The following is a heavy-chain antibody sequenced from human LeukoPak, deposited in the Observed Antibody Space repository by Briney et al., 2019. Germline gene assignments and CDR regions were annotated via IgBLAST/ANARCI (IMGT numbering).Heavy chain of an antibody. J-gene: IGHJ6*03. V-gene: IGHV5-51*01. D-gene: IGHD6-13*01. Sequence: GESLKISCKGSGYSFTNYWIVWVRQMPGRGLEYMGFIYPGDSNTRYSPSFQGQVTISADKSISTAYLQWSSLKASDTAMCYCARQGIAAAGRPYYYYYMDVWGKGTTVTVSS. CDR2: IYPGDSNT. CDR1: GYSFTNYW. CDR3: ARQGIAAAGRPYYYYYMDV.